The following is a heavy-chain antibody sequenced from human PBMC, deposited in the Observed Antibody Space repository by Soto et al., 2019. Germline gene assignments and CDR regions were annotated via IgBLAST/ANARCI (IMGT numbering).Heavy chain of an antibody. CDR2: IKEDGSAK. V-gene: IGHV3-7*01. CDR1: GFTFTSYW. Sequence: EVQLVESGGGLVQPGGSLRVSCAASGFTFTSYWMSWVRQAPGKGLEWVAHIKEDGSAKYYLDSVKGRFTISRDNAKNSLYLQMNSLRADDTAFYYCAREDFYRFDYWGQGNLVTVSS. CDR3: AREDFYRFDY. J-gene: IGHJ4*02.